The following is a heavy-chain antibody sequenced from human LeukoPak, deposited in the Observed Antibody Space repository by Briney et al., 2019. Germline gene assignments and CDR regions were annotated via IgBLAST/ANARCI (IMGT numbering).Heavy chain of an antibody. CDR3: VRGGTYYYYYGMDV. CDR1: GGSISSYY. CDR2: IYYSGST. J-gene: IGHJ6*02. Sequence: SETLSLTCTVSGGSISSYYWSRIRQPPGKGLEWIGYIYYSGSTNYNPSLKSRVAVSVDTSKNQFSLTLNSVTAADTAVYYCVRGGTYYYYYGMDVWGQGTSVTVSS. V-gene: IGHV4-59*01.